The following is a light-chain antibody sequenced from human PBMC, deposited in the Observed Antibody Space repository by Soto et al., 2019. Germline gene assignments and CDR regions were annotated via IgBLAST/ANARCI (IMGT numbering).Light chain of an antibody. CDR2: GAS. V-gene: IGKV3-20*01. J-gene: IGKJ1*01. CDR3: QQYGSSPWT. Sequence: ESVLTQSPGTLSLSPGERATLSCRASQSVSSSYLAWYQQKPGQAPRLLIYGASSRATGIPDRFSGSGSGTDFTLTICSLEPEDFALYYCQQYGSSPWTFGQGTNVDSK. CDR1: QSVSSSY.